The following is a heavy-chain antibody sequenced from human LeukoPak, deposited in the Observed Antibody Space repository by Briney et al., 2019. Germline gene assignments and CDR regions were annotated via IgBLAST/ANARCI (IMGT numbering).Heavy chain of an antibody. J-gene: IGHJ4*02. Sequence: GGSLRLSCAASGFTFSDYYLSWIRQAPGKGLEWISYISSSSSATKYADSVKGRFTISRDNAKNSLYLQMNSLRAEDTAVYYCARDRDSGGWDPFDYWGQGTLVTVSS. V-gene: IGHV3-11*05. CDR3: ARDRDSGGWDPFDY. CDR2: ISSSSSAT. D-gene: IGHD2-15*01. CDR1: GFTFSDYY.